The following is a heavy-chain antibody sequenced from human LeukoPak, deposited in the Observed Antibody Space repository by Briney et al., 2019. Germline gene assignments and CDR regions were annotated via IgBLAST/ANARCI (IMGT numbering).Heavy chain of an antibody. CDR2: ISSSSSTI. J-gene: IGHJ5*02. V-gene: IGHV3-48*01. CDR1: GFTFSSYS. Sequence: PGGSLRLSCAASGFTFSSYSMNWVRQAPGKGLEWVSYISSSSSTIYYADSVKGRFTISRDNAKNSLYLQMNSLRAEDTAVYYCARTTEDCSRTSCYQYWFDPWGQGTLVTVSS. D-gene: IGHD2-2*01. CDR3: ARTTEDCSRTSCYQYWFDP.